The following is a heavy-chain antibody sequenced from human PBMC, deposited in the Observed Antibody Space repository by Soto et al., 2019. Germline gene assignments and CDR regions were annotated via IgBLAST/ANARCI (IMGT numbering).Heavy chain of an antibody. CDR1: GFTFSDYY. J-gene: IGHJ6*02. CDR2: ISSSSSYT. Sequence: PGGSLRLSCAASGFTFSDYYMSWIRQAPGKGLVWVSYISSSSSYTNYADSVKGRFTISRDNAKNSLYLQMNSLRAEDTAVYYCAREMDYDYGMDVWGQGTTVTVSS. V-gene: IGHV3-11*05. CDR3: AREMDYDYGMDV.